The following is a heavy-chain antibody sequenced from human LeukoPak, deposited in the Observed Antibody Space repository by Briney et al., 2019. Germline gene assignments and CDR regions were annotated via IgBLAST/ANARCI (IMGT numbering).Heavy chain of an antibody. CDR1: GGSISSYY. V-gene: IGHV4-59*01. CDR3: ARESLLREPGFRLPAPAAFDI. J-gene: IGHJ3*02. CDR2: IYYSGST. D-gene: IGHD1-26*01. Sequence: SETLSLTCTVSGGSISSYYWSWLRQPPGKGLEWVGYIYYSGSTNYNPSLKSRVTISVDTSKNQFSLKLSSVTAADTAVYYCARESLLREPGFRLPAPAAFDIWGQGTMVTVSS.